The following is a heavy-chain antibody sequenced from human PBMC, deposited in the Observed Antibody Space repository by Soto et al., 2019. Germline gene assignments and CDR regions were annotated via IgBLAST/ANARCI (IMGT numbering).Heavy chain of an antibody. Sequence: GGSLRLSCAASGCTFSNYIMHWVRQAPGKGLEWVAIILHDGNNKYYADSVKGRFTISRDNSKNTLYLQMNSLRTEDTAIYYCARDDEGGSYCDLGYWGQGTLVTVSS. CDR3: ARDDEGGSYCDLGY. V-gene: IGHV3-30-3*01. J-gene: IGHJ4*02. D-gene: IGHD3-10*01. CDR1: GCTFSNYI. CDR2: ILHDGNNK.